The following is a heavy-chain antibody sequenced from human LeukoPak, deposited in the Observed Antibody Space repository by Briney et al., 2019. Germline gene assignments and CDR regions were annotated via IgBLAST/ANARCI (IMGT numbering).Heavy chain of an antibody. D-gene: IGHD3-3*01. J-gene: IGHJ4*02. CDR3: ARETVFGVVVPTYYFDY. V-gene: IGHV3-7*01. CDR2: IKQDGSEK. CDR1: GFNFSNYW. Sequence: GGSLRLSCTASGFNFSNYWMSWVRQAPGKGREWVANIKQDGSEKYYVDSVKGRFTISRDNAKNSLYLQMNSLRAEETAVYYCARETVFGVVVPTYYFDYWGQGTLVTVSS.